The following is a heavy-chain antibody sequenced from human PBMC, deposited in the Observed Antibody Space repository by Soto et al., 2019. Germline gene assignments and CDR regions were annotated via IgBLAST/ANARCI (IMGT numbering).Heavy chain of an antibody. D-gene: IGHD2-2*01. J-gene: IGHJ6*02. CDR3: AREVWVSTRPYYYYYGMDV. V-gene: IGHV3-30-3*01. CDR1: GFTFSSYA. Sequence: SVGGVVQPGRSLRLSCAASGFTFSSYAMHWVRQAPGKGLEWVAVISYDGSNKYYADSVKGRFTISRDNSKNTLYLQMNSLRAEDTAVYYCAREVWVSTRPYYYYYGMDVWGQGTTVTVSS. CDR2: ISYDGSNK.